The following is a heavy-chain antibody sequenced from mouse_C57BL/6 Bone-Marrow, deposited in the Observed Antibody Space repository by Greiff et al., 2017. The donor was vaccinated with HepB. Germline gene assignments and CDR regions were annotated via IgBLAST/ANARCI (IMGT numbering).Heavy chain of an antibody. J-gene: IGHJ4*01. CDR3: TRRGKGDYAMDY. CDR1: GYTFTDYE. D-gene: IGHD1-3*01. V-gene: IGHV1-15*01. Sequence: QVHVKQSGAELVRPGASVTLSCKASGYTFTDYEMHWVKQTPVHGLEWIGAIDPETGGTAYNQKFKGKAILTADQSSTTAYMELRSLTSEDSAVYYCTRRGKGDYAMDYWGQGTSVTVSS. CDR2: IDPETGGT.